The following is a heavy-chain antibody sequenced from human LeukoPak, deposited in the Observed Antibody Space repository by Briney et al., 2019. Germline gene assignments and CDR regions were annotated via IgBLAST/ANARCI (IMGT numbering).Heavy chain of an antibody. Sequence: PGGSLRLSCAASGFTFDDYAMHWVRHAPGKGLEWVSGISWNSGSIGYADSVKGRFTISRDNAKNSLYLQMNSLRAEDMALYYCASGGRSGSLDYWGQGTLVTVSS. CDR2: ISWNSGSI. J-gene: IGHJ4*02. D-gene: IGHD1-26*01. CDR3: ASGGRSGSLDY. V-gene: IGHV3-9*03. CDR1: GFTFDDYA.